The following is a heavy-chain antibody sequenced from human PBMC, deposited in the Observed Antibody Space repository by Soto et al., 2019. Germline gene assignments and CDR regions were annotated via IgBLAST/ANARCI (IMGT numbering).Heavy chain of an antibody. CDR1: GFTFSSYS. J-gene: IGHJ4*02. CDR2: ISSSSSTI. CDR3: ARDRFITMVRGVIDY. D-gene: IGHD3-10*01. Sequence: GGSLRLSCAASGFTFSSYSMNWVRQAPGKGLEWVSYISSSSSTIYYADSVKGRFTISRDNAKNSLYLQMNSLRAEDTAVYYCARDRFITMVRGVIDYWGQGTLVTVSS. V-gene: IGHV3-48*04.